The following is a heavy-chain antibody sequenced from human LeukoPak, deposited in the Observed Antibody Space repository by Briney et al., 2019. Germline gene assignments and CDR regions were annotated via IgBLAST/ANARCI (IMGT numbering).Heavy chain of an antibody. J-gene: IGHJ4*02. CDR1: SYSFPSYG. Sequence: ASVKVSCKASSYSFPSYGVSWVRQAPGQGLEWMGWISGYNGNTNYEQKYQGRVTLTTDTSTSTAYMELRYLRSDDTAVYYCASGREGYNPSDFWGQGTLVTVSS. D-gene: IGHD5-24*01. V-gene: IGHV1-18*01. CDR3: ASGREGYNPSDF. CDR2: ISGYNGNT.